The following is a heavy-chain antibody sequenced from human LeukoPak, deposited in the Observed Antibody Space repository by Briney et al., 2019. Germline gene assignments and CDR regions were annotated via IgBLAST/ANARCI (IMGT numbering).Heavy chain of an antibody. CDR1: GGSISTTSYY. CDR2: MYYSGNT. CDR3: ARSYDSSGLAAFNWFDP. J-gene: IGHJ5*02. Sequence: SETLSLTCTVSGGSISTTSYYWGWIRQPPGKGLEWIGSMYYSGNTNYNPSLKSRVTISVDTSKNQFSLKLSSVTAADTAVYYCARSYDSSGLAAFNWFDPWGQGTLVTVSS. V-gene: IGHV4-39*07. D-gene: IGHD3-22*01.